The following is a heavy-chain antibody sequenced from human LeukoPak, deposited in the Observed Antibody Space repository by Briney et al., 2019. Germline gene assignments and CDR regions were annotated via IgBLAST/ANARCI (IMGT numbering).Heavy chain of an antibody. J-gene: IGHJ6*03. D-gene: IGHD6-13*01. V-gene: IGHV1-2*02. CDR2: INPNSGGT. CDR1: GYTFTGYY. Sequence: ASVKVSCKASGYTFTGYYMHWVRQAPGQGLEWMGWINPNSGGTNYAQKFQGRVTMTRDTSNSTAYMELSRLRSDDTAVYSCARVGRIAAGSYYYYYMDVWGKGTTVTVSS. CDR3: ARVGRIAAGSYYYYYMDV.